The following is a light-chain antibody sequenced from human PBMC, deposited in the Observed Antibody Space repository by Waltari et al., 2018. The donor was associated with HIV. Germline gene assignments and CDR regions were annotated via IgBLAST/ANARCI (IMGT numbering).Light chain of an antibody. CDR3: HQYVNPPFT. CDR2: AAS. CDR1: HNVNNRY. J-gene: IGKJ2*01. Sequence: DMVLTQSPGTLSLSPGERATPSCRASHNVNNRYLAWYQLKPGQPPRLLIYAASNRAPGIPARFSGRGSGTDFTLTITRLEPEDFAVYSCHQYVNPPFTFGQVSKLEI. V-gene: IGKV3-20*01.